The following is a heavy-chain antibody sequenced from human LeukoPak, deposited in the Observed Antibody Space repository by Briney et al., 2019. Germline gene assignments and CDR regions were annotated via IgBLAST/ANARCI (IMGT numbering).Heavy chain of an antibody. CDR2: IIPTFATT. V-gene: IGHV1-69*13. J-gene: IGHJ4*02. CDR3: ARAPSDYYASARNRFFDS. CDR1: GYTFTGYY. D-gene: IGHD3-10*01. Sequence: ASVKVSCKASGYTFTGYYMHWVRQAPGQGLEWMGGIIPTFATTNYAQKFQDRVTITADESTTTAYMELSSLRSEDTAIYYCARAPSDYYASARNRFFDSWGQGTLVTVSS.